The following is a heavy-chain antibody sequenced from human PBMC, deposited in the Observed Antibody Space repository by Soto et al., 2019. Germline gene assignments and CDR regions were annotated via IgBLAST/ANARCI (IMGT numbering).Heavy chain of an antibody. CDR1: GFTFSSFD. CDR3: ARRAVTTYHFFDY. Sequence: GGSLRLSCATSGFTFSSFDMDWVRQAPGKGLEWVSCIHRASTYIYYADSVRGRFTISRDNAKSSLYLQMNSLTVEDTAVYYCARRAVTTYHFFDYWGQGALVTVSS. V-gene: IGHV3-21*06. J-gene: IGHJ4*02. D-gene: IGHD4-17*01. CDR2: IHRASTYI.